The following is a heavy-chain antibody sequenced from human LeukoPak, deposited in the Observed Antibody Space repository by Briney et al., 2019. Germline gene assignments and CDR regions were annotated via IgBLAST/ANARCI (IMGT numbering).Heavy chain of an antibody. Sequence: GESLKISCKDSGYSFTNYWIGWVRQMPRKGLEWMGIIHSADSNTKYSPSFQGQVTISADKSISTAYLQWSGLKASDTAMYYCAGARHGDYRWDYWGQGTLVTVSS. D-gene: IGHD4-17*01. CDR3: AGARHGDYRWDY. V-gene: IGHV5-51*01. CDR2: IHSADSNT. J-gene: IGHJ4*02. CDR1: GYSFTNYW.